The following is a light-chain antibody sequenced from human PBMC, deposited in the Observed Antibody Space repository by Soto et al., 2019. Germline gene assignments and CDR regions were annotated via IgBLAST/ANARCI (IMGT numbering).Light chain of an antibody. CDR3: SSYTSSSTDV. CDR1: SSDVGGYNY. Sequence: QPVLTQPASVSGSPGQSITIACTGTSSDVGGYNYVSWYQQYPGKAPRLVISDVSNRPSGVSNRFSGSKSGNSASLTISGLQAEDEADYYCSSYTSSSTDVFGTGTKLTVL. V-gene: IGLV2-14*01. CDR2: DVS. J-gene: IGLJ1*01.